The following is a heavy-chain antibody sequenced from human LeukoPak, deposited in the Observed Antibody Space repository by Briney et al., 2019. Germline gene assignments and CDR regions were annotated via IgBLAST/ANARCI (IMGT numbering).Heavy chain of an antibody. CDR2: INHSGST. J-gene: IGHJ4*02. V-gene: IGHV4-34*01. CDR3: ARGTAVAGTYY. D-gene: IGHD6-19*01. Sequence: PSETLSLTCAVYGGSFSGYYWSWIRQPPGKGLEWIGEINHSGSTNYNPSLKSRVTLSVDTSKNQFTLKLSSVTAADTAVYYCARGTAVAGTYYWGQGTLVTVSS. CDR1: GGSFSGYY.